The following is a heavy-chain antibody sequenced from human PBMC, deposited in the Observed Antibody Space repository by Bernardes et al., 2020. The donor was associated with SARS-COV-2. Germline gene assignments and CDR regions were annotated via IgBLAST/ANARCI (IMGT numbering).Heavy chain of an antibody. CDR1: GCPFTPYS. CDR3: VRDTDGSGSYYTPKFDY. J-gene: IGHJ4*02. Sequence: ASVKVSCQASGCPFTPYSMHWVRQAPGHRLAWMGWINAGAGHTQYSQNFQDRVTITRDTSASTAYMELRSLRFEDTAVYYCVRDTDGSGSYYTPKFDYWGQGTLVTVSS. CDR2: INAGAGHT. V-gene: IGHV1-3*01. D-gene: IGHD3-10*01.